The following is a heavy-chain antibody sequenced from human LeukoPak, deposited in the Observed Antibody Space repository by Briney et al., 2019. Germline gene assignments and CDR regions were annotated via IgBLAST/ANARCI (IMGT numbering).Heavy chain of an antibody. Sequence: PSETLSLTCTASGGSISSSCYYWGGSRQPPGKGLEWIGSMYYSGSTYYNPSLKSRVTLSVDTSKTQFSLKLSSVTAADTAVYFCARQPGYYDSSGPKDYWGQGTLVTVSS. CDR1: GGSISSSCYY. CDR2: MYYSGST. D-gene: IGHD3-22*01. J-gene: IGHJ4*02. V-gene: IGHV4-39*01. CDR3: ARQPGYYDSSGPKDY.